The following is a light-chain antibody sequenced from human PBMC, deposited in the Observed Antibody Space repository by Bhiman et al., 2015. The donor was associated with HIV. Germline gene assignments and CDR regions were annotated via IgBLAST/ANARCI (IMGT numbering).Light chain of an antibody. CDR1: TSDVGNSNY. Sequence: QSALTQPASVSGSPGQSISISCTGTTSDVGNSNYVSWYQQHPGKAPKLIIYDVTKRPSGVSNRFSGSKSGNTAFLTVSGLQPEDEADYYCSSYGGTTYWGMFGGGTKLTVL. J-gene: IGLJ3*02. CDR3: SSYGGTTYWGM. V-gene: IGLV2-14*03. CDR2: DVT.